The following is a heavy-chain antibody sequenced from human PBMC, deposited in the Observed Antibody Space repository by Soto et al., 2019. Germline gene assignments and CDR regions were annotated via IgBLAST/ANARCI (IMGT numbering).Heavy chain of an antibody. CDR3: ARLSTVSTWYNWFDP. J-gene: IGHJ5*02. Sequence: GGSLRLSCAASGFTFSDYYMSWIRQAPGKGLEWVSYISSSGSTIYYADSVKGRFTISRDNAKNSLYLQMNSLRAEDTAVYYCARLSTVSTWYNWFDPWGQGTLVTVSS. D-gene: IGHD4-17*01. V-gene: IGHV3-11*01. CDR1: GFTFSDYY. CDR2: ISSSGSTI.